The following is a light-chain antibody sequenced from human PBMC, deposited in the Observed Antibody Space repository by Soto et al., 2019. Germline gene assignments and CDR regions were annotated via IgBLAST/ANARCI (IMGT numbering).Light chain of an antibody. CDR2: DNN. J-gene: IGLJ1*01. CDR3: QSYDISLHNYV. CDR1: SSNIGNNY. Sequence: QSVLTRPPSVSAAPGQKVTISCSGSSSNIGNNYVSWYQQLPGTAPKLLIYDNNERPSGIPDRFSGSKSGTSASLAITRLQAEDEADYYCQSYDISLHNYVFGTGTKVTVL. V-gene: IGLV1-51*01.